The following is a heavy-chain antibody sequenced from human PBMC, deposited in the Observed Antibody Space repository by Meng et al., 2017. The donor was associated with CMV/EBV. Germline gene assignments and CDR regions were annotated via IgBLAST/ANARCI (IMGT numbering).Heavy chain of an antibody. D-gene: IGHD3-3*01. CDR3: AKDHRDFWSGYTTGWFDP. V-gene: IGHV3-23*03. CDR1: GFTFSSYA. J-gene: IGHJ5*02. Sequence: GSLRLSCAASGFTFSSYAMSWVRQAPGKGLEWVSVIYSGGSSTYYADSVKGRFTISRDNSKNTLYLQMNSLRAEDTAVYYCAKDHRDFWSGYTTGWFDPWGQGTLVTVSS. CDR2: IYSGGSST.